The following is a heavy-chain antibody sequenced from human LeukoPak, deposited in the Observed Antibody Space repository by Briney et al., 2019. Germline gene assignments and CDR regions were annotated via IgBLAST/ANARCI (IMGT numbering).Heavy chain of an antibody. CDR3: ARGGYYDSSGYSGPPQH. CDR1: GFTFSSYG. V-gene: IGHV3-30*02. Sequence: PGGSLRLSCAASGFTFSSYGMHWVRQAPGKGLEWVSFIRFDATSVYYAESVKGRFTISRDNAKNTLYLQMNSLRAEDTAVYYCARGGYYDSSGYSGPPQHWGQGTLVTVSS. J-gene: IGHJ1*01. D-gene: IGHD3-22*01. CDR2: IRFDATSV.